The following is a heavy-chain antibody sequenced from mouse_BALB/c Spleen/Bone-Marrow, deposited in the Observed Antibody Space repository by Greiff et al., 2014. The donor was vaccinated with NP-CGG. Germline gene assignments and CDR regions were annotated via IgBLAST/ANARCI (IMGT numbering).Heavy chain of an antibody. V-gene: IGHV5-17*02. J-gene: IGHJ4*01. CDR1: GFAFSSFG. Sequence: VQLQQSGGGLVQPGGSRKLSCAAPGFAFSSFGMHWVRQAPEKGLEWVAYISSGSSTIYYADTMKGRFTISRDNPKNTLFLQMASLRSEDTAMYYCTRSGTLGSMDYWGQGTSVTVSS. CDR2: ISSGSSTI. D-gene: IGHD3-3*01. CDR3: TRSGTLGSMDY.